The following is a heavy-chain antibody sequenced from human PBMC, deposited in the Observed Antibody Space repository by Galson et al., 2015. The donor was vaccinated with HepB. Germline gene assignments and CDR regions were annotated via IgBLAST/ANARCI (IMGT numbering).Heavy chain of an antibody. CDR1: GFTFSSYS. Sequence: SLRLSCAASGFTFSSYSTNWVRQAPGKGLEWVSYISSSSSTIYYADSVKGRFTISRDNAKNSLYLQMNSLRDEDTAVYYCARDPKYYYDSSGLIGVDYWGQGTLVTVSS. CDR3: ARDPKYYYDSSGLIGVDY. CDR2: ISSSSSTI. J-gene: IGHJ4*02. V-gene: IGHV3-48*02. D-gene: IGHD3-22*01.